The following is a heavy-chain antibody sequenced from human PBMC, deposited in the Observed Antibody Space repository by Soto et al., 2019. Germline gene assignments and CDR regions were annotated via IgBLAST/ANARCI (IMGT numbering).Heavy chain of an antibody. Sequence: QVQLVQSGAEVKKPGSSVKVSCKASGGTFSSYAISWVRQAPGQGLEWMGGIIPIFGTANYAQKFQGRVTITADKTNGPGQQGLGRLRSGDTGVYFLAEEGGRQQPFDYWGQGTLVTVSS. D-gene: IGHD6-13*01. J-gene: IGHJ4*02. V-gene: IGHV1-69*06. CDR2: IIPIFGTA. CDR1: GGTFSSYA. CDR3: AEEGGRQQPFDY.